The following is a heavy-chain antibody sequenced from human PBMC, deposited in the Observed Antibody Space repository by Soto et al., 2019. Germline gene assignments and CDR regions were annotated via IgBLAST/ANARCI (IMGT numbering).Heavy chain of an antibody. CDR2: ISAYNGET. CDR3: ARDTHEFWGSYFLDR. CDR1: GHPFGRYG. J-gene: IGHJ5*02. V-gene: IGHV1-18*01. Sequence: ASVKVSCKASGHPFGRYGINWVRQAPGQRPEWMGWISAYNGETNYAQKFQGRVTMTTDTSTSTGYMELRSLTPDDTAVYFCARDTHEFWGSYFLDRWGQGTMVTVYS. D-gene: IGHD3-3*01.